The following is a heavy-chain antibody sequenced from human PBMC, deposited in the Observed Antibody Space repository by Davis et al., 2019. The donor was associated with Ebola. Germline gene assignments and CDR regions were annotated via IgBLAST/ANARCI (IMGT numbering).Heavy chain of an antibody. V-gene: IGHV3-15*01. CDR2: IKSKTDGGTT. Sequence: PGGSLRLSCAASGFTFSDYYMSWVRQAPGKGLEWVGRIKSKTDGGTTDYAAPVKGRFTISRDDSKNTLYLQMNSLKTEDTAVYYCTTGPTGRYFDWLWLGYYYGMDVWGQGTTVTVSS. CDR1: GFTFSDYY. CDR3: TTGPTGRYFDWLWLGYYYGMDV. D-gene: IGHD3-9*01. J-gene: IGHJ6*02.